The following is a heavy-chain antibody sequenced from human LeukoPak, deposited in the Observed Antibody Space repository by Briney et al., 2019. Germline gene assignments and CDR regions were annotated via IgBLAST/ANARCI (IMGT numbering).Heavy chain of an antibody. D-gene: IGHD2-2*01. Sequence: GASVKVSCKASGYTFTGYYMHWVRQAPGQGLEWMGWINPNSGGTNYAQKFQGRVTMTRDTSISTAYMELSRLRSDDTAVYYCARTRQPRYCSSTSCSLYNWFDPWGQGTLVTVSP. CDR3: ARTRQPRYCSSTSCSLYNWFDP. V-gene: IGHV1-2*02. J-gene: IGHJ5*02. CDR2: INPNSGGT. CDR1: GYTFTGYY.